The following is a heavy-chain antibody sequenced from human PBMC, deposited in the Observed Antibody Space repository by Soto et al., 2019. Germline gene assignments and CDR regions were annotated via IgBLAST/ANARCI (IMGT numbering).Heavy chain of an antibody. CDR1: GGSISSGGYY. CDR2: IYYSGST. V-gene: IGHV4-31*03. Sequence: SETLSLTCTVSGGSISSGGYYWSWIRQHPGKGLEWIGYIYYSGSTYYNPSLKSRVTISVDKSKNQFSLKVISVTAADTAVYYCARLEGLATISYYFDYWGQGTLVTVSS. J-gene: IGHJ4*02. D-gene: IGHD3-9*01. CDR3: ARLEGLATISYYFDY.